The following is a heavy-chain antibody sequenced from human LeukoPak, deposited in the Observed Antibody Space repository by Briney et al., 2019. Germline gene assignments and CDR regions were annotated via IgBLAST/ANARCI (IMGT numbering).Heavy chain of an antibody. J-gene: IGHJ3*02. CDR2: IIPIFGTA. CDR1: GGTFSSYA. CDR3: ARDRSSGWYGDAFDI. Sequence: SVKVSCKASGGTFSSYAISWVRQAPGQGLEGMGRIIPIFGTANYAQKFQGRVTITTDESTSTAYMELSSLRSEDTAVYYCARDRSSGWYGDAFDIWGQGTMVTVSS. V-gene: IGHV1-69*05. D-gene: IGHD6-19*01.